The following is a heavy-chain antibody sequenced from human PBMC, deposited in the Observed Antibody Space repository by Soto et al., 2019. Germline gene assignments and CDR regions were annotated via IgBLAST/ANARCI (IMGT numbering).Heavy chain of an antibody. Sequence: NPSETLSLTCTVSGDSISNDNYYWSWIRQPPGKGLEWIGHIYHSGSTYQNPSLKSRLTISITPSTKQFSLNLISVTAADTAVYYCARTVAPAPFYDAEADYERWARGTLVIVSS. CDR2: IYHSGST. D-gene: IGHD3-16*01. V-gene: IGHV4-30-4*01. J-gene: IGHJ4*02. CDR3: ARTVAPAPFYDAEADYER. CDR1: GDSISNDNYY.